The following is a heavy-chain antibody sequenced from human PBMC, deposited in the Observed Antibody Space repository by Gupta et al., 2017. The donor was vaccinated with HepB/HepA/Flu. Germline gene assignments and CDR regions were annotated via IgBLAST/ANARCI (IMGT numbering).Heavy chain of an antibody. CDR1: GGSLSSNNSY. Sequence: QLHLQESGPGLVKPLETLSLPCPVSGGSLSSNNSYWGWLRQPPGKGLEWIGMIYYSGTTYYNPSLRSRVTISVDTSKNQFSLKLSSVTAADTAVYYCARHGQWLGTTDVWGQGTTVRVSS. V-gene: IGHV4-39*01. CDR2: IYYSGTT. CDR3: ARHGQWLGTTDV. J-gene: IGHJ6*02. D-gene: IGHD6-19*01.